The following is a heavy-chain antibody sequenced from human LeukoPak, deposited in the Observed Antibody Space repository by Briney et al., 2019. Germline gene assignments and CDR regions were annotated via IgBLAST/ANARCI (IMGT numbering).Heavy chain of an antibody. J-gene: IGHJ5*02. CDR1: GFSLSTSGMC. D-gene: IGHD6-13*01. CDR2: IDWDDDK. Sequence: ESGPALVKPTQTLTLTCTFSGFSLSTSGMCMSWIRQPPGKALEWLALIDWDDDKYYSTSLKTRLTISKDTSKNQVVLTMTNMDPVDTATYYCARMVIAAAGTSWFDPWGQGTLVTVSS. CDR3: ARMVIAAAGTSWFDP. V-gene: IGHV2-70*01.